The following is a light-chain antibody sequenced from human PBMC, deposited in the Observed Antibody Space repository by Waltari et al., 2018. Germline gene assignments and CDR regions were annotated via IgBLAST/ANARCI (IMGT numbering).Light chain of an antibody. CDR1: QDIGVF. CDR2: AAS. Sequence: DIQVTQSPSFLSASIGDRVTITCLASQDIGVFLAWYQQKPGKAPELLIYAASNLQPGVPSRFSGGGSGTEFSLTISSLQPEDFATYYCQQINNYLGTFGQGTKVEIK. J-gene: IGKJ1*01. CDR3: QQINNYLGT. V-gene: IGKV1-9*01.